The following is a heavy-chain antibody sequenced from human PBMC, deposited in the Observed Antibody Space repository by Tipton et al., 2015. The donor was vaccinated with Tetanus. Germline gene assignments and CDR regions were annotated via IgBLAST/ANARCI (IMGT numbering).Heavy chain of an antibody. CDR1: GGSVRGGDYS. D-gene: IGHD3-3*01. V-gene: IGHV4-61*08. CDR3: ARANYDFPKKGPFDS. Sequence: GLVKPSETLSLTCTVSGGSVRGGDYSWNWIRQPPGKGLEWLAYVSYSGRTNSNYSLKSRVTISQDTSKNQFSLKLTSVTAADTAVYYCARANYDFPKKGPFDSWGQGTLVIVSS. CDR2: VSYSGRT. J-gene: IGHJ4*02.